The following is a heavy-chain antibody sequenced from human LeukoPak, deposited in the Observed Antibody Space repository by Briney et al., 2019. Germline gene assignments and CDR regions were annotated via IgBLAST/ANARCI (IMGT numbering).Heavy chain of an antibody. J-gene: IGHJ1*01. CDR2: IYYSGST. V-gene: IGHV4-39*01. CDR3: ARQRYCSSTSCYRNAEYFQH. CDR1: GGSISSSSYY. D-gene: IGHD2-2*02. Sequence: ETLSLTCTVSGGSISSSSYYWGWTRQPPGKGLEWIGSIYYSGSTYYNPSLKSRVTISLDTSKHQFSLKLSSVTAADTAVYYCARQRYCSSTSCYRNAEYFQHWGQGTLVTVSS.